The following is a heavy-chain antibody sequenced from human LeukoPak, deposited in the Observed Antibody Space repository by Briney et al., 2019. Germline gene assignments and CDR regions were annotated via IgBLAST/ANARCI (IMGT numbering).Heavy chain of an antibody. CDR3: AKVISSSCGIGGY. CDR1: GFTFSSYS. Sequence: GGSLRLSCAASGFTFSSYSMNWVRQAPGKGLEWVSSISSSSSYIYYADSVKGRFTISRDNAKNSLYLQMNSLRAEDTAVYYCAKVISSSCGIGGYWGQGTLVTVSS. D-gene: IGHD6-13*01. V-gene: IGHV3-21*04. CDR2: ISSSSSYI. J-gene: IGHJ4*02.